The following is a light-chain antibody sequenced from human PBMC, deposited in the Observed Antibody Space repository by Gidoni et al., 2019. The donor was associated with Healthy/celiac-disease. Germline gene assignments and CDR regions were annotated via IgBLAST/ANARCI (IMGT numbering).Light chain of an antibody. Sequence: EIVMKQSPATLSVSPGESATLSCRASQSVSSNLAWYQQKPGQGPRLLIYGASTRATGIPARFSGSGSGTEFTLTISSLQSEDFAVYYCQQYNNWPPGVTFGGGTKVEIK. CDR1: QSVSSN. CDR3: QQYNNWPPGVT. J-gene: IGKJ4*01. CDR2: GAS. V-gene: IGKV3-15*01.